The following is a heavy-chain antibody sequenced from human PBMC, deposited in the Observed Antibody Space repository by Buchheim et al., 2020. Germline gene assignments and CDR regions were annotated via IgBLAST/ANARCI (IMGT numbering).Heavy chain of an antibody. Sequence: QVQLQESGPGLVKPSQTLSLTCTVSGGSISSGGYYWSWIRRHPGKGLEWIGYIYYSGSTYYNPSLKSRVTISVDTSKNQFSLKLSSVTAADTAVYYCARYVRRDGYNLLNYFDYWGQGTL. CDR3: ARYVRRDGYNLLNYFDY. CDR2: IYYSGST. J-gene: IGHJ4*02. V-gene: IGHV4-31*03. CDR1: GGSISSGGYY. D-gene: IGHD5-24*01.